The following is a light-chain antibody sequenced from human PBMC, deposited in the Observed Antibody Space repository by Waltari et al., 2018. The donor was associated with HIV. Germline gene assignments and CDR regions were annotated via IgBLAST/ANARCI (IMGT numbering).Light chain of an antibody. CDR3: GTWDISLSGGV. V-gene: IGLV1-51*01. J-gene: IGLJ3*02. CDR1: NIGNDY. Sequence: QSVLTQPPSVSAAPGQKVTISCSNIGNDYVSWYQHLPGAAPKLVIYYNNKRPARMPDRFAGSKSGTSATLTITGLLTGDEAVYYGGTWDISLSGGVFGGGTKLTVL. CDR2: YNN.